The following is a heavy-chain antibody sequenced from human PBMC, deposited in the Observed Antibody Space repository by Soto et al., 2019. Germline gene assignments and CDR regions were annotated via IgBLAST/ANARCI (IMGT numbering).Heavy chain of an antibody. CDR1: GESISSGGYY. CDR2: IYDSESA. J-gene: IGHJ4*02. V-gene: IGHV4-31*03. Sequence: QVQLQESGPGLVKPSQTLSLTCSVSGESISSGGYYWSWIRHHPGKGLEWIGYIYDSESAYYNPSLKSRVTISMDTSKNHFAMRLRSVTAADTAVYYCARASSSSSAADYWGQGILVTVSA. D-gene: IGHD6-6*01. CDR3: ARASSSSSAADY.